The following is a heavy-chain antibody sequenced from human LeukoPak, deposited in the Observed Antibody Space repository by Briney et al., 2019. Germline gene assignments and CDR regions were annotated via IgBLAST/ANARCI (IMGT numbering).Heavy chain of an antibody. D-gene: IGHD1-26*01. J-gene: IGHJ4*02. CDR1: GGTFSSYA. CDR3: ARDREVCYSGSYYDHFDY. Sequence: GASVKVSCKASGGTFSSYAISWARQAPGQGLEWMGGIIPIFGTANYAQKFQGRVTITADESTSTAYMELSSLRSEDTAVYYCARDREVCYSGSYYDHFDYWGQGTLVTVSS. CDR2: IIPIFGTA. V-gene: IGHV1-69*13.